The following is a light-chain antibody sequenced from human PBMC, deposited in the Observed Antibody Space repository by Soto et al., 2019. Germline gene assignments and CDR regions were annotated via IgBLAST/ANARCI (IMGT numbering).Light chain of an antibody. CDR1: QSVSSSY. Sequence: IVLTQSPGTLSLSPWERATISFRASQSVSSSYLAWYQQKPGQAPRLLIYGASSRATGIPDRFSGSGSGTDFTLTISRLEPEDFAVYYCQQYGSSPLTFGEGTKVEIK. CDR3: QQYGSSPLT. CDR2: GAS. J-gene: IGKJ4*01. V-gene: IGKV3-20*01.